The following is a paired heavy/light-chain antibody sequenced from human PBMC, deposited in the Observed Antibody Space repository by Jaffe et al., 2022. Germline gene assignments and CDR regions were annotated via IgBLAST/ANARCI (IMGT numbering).Light chain of an antibody. CDR3: AAWDDSLRGPWV. CDR2: RNN. J-gene: IGLJ3*02. Sequence: QSVLTQPPSASGTPGQRVTISCSGSSSNIGSNYVYWYQQLPGTAPKLLIYRNNQRPSGVPDRFSGSKSGTSASLAISGLRSEDEADYYCAAWDDSLRGPWVFGGGTKLTVL. CDR1: SSNIGSNY. V-gene: IGLV1-47*01.
Heavy chain of an antibody. V-gene: IGHV4-61*01. CDR1: GGSVSSGSYY. D-gene: IGHD2-2*03. Sequence: QVQLQESGPGLVKPSETLSLTCTVSGGSVSSGSYYWSWIRQPPGKGLEWIGYIYYSGSTNYNPSLKSRVTISVDTSKNQFSLKLSSVTAADTAVYYCARGPGYCSSTSCSGDYYYYYYMDVWGKGTTVTVSS. CDR2: IYYSGST. CDR3: ARGPGYCSSTSCSGDYYYYYYMDV. J-gene: IGHJ6*03.